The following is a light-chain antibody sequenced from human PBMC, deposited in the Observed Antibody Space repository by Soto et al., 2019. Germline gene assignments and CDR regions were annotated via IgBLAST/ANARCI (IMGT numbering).Light chain of an antibody. Sequence: QSVLTQPPSASGSPGQSVTISCTGTSSDVGGYNYVSWYQQHPGKAPKPMIYDVSERPSGVPDRFSGSKSGNTASLTVSGLQAEDEADYYCSSYAGSNSYVFGTGTKLTVL. CDR3: SSYAGSNSYV. CDR1: SSDVGGYNY. J-gene: IGLJ1*01. CDR2: DVS. V-gene: IGLV2-8*01.